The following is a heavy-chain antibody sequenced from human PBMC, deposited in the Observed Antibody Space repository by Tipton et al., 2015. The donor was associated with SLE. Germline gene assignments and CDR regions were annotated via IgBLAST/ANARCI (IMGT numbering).Heavy chain of an antibody. CDR1: GGSISSSSYY. V-gene: IGHV4-39*07. CDR3: ARAGDSRDFDGFDI. J-gene: IGHJ3*02. D-gene: IGHD6-13*01. CDR2: IYYSGSI. Sequence: TLSLTCTVSGGSISSSSYYWGWIRQPPGKGLEWIGSIYYSGSIYYNPSLKSRVTISVDTSKNQCSLKLSTVTAADTAVYYCARAGDSRDFDGFDIWGQGTMVTVSS.